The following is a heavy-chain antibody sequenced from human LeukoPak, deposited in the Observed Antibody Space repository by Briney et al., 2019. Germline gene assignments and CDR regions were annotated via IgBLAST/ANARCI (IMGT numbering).Heavy chain of an antibody. V-gene: IGHV3-33*01. CDR3: ARDDSDAFDI. CDR1: GSTFSSHG. J-gene: IGHJ3*02. Sequence: GRSLRLSCAASGSTFSSHGMHWVRQAPGKGLEWVAVIWYDGSNKYYADSVKGRFTVSRDDSKNTLYLQMNSLRAEDTAVYYCARDDSDAFDIWGQGTMVTVSS. CDR2: IWYDGSNK. D-gene: IGHD3-3*01.